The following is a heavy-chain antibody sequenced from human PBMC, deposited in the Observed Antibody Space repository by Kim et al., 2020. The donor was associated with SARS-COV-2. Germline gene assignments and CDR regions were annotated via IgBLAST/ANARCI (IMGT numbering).Heavy chain of an antibody. V-gene: IGHV1-69*01. J-gene: IGHJ4*02. CDR3: ASHYYDSSGYQDY. Sequence: YAQRFQGRVTITADESTSKAYMELSSLRSEDTAVYYCASHYYDSSGYQDYWGQGTLVTVSS. D-gene: IGHD3-22*01.